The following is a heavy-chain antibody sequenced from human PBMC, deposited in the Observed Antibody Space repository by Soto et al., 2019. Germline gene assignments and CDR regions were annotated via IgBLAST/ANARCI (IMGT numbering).Heavy chain of an antibody. CDR2: ISAYNCNT. CDR3: ARDRNKYYYGSGSSDPSNWFDP. CDR1: VYTFTSDG. D-gene: IGHD3-10*01. V-gene: IGHV1-18*01. J-gene: IGHJ5*02. Sequence: ASVKVSCKASVYTFTSDGSSWGREAHGKEMEWMGWISAYNCNTNYAEKLQGRVTMTKDTSTSTAHMELRSLRYDDTAVYYGARDRNKYYYGSGSSDPSNWFDPWGQGTLVTVSS.